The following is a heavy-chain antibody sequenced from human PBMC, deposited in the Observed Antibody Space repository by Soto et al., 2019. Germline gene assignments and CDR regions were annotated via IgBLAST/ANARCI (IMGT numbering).Heavy chain of an antibody. CDR3: ARDQKVVAATPPGGMDG. CDR2: ISAYNGNT. Sequence: ASVKVSCKASGYTFTSYGISWVRQAPGQGLEWMGWISAYNGNTNYAQKLQGRVTMTTDTSTSTAYMELRSLRSDDTAVYYCARDQKVVAATPPGGMDGWGQGTTVTVSS. V-gene: IGHV1-18*01. CDR1: GYTFTSYG. J-gene: IGHJ6*02. D-gene: IGHD2-15*01.